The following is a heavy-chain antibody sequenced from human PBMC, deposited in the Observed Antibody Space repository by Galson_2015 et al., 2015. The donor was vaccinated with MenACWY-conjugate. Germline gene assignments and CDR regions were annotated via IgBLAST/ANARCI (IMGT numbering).Heavy chain of an antibody. J-gene: IGHJ5*02. D-gene: IGHD4-23*01. CDR1: GFSLTSSKVG. CDR2: AYGDGET. V-gene: IGHV2-5*02. Sequence: PALVKPTQTLTLTCTCSGFSLTSSKVGVGWIRQAPGRALEWLALAYGDGETHYKSSLRSRLTVTRVTSQNQVVLTMTNMDPVDTATYFCAHRGPTHGGPHFNPWGQGTLVTVSS. CDR3: AHRGPTHGGPHFNP.